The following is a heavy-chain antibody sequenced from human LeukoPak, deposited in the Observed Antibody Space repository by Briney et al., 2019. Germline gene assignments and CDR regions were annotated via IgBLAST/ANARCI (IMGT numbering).Heavy chain of an antibody. CDR1: GDSISSGSY. CDR2: IHHSGSS. CDR3: ARYYDGSGSPRFDP. D-gene: IGHD3-22*01. V-gene: IGHV4-38-2*02. J-gene: IGHJ5*02. Sequence: SETLSLTCTVSGDSISSGSYWGWIRQPPGRGLEWIGSIHHSGSSYYNPSLKSRVTISVDTSKNQFSLKLSSVTAADTAVHYCARYYDGSGSPRFDPWGQGTLVTVSS.